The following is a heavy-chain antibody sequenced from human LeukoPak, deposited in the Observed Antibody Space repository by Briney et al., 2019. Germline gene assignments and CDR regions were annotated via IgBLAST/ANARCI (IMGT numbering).Heavy chain of an antibody. J-gene: IGHJ4*02. Sequence: SETLSLTCTVSVDSISSSHYYWGWIRQSPGKGLEWIGSIYSGGETHYNPSLNSRVTIFLDTSKNRFSLNLISVTATDTAVYYCVRDYSNFVQGDWGQGTLVTVSS. CDR2: IYSGGET. CDR1: VDSISSSHYY. V-gene: IGHV4-39*02. D-gene: IGHD4-11*01. CDR3: VRDYSNFVQGD.